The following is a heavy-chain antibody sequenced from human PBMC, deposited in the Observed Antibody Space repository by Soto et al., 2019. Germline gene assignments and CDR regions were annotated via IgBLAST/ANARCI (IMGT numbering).Heavy chain of an antibody. D-gene: IGHD6-13*01. CDR2: IYPGDSDT. J-gene: IGHJ6*02. Sequence: PGESLKISCKGSGYSFTRYWIGWVRQMPGKGLEWMGIIYPGDSDTRYSPSFQGQVTISADKSISTAYLQWSSLKASDTAMYYCARRGSSSTPIDYYYYGMDVWGQGTTVTVSS. CDR1: GYSFTRYW. CDR3: ARRGSSSTPIDYYYYGMDV. V-gene: IGHV5-51*01.